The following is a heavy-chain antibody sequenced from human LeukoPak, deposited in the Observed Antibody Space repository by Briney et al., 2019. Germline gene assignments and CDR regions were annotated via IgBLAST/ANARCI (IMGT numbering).Heavy chain of an antibody. CDR1: GGSISSGGYS. J-gene: IGHJ3*02. CDR2: IYYSGST. D-gene: IGHD3-22*01. Sequence: SETLSLTCAVSGGSISSGGYSWSWIRQPPGKGLEWIGYIYYSGSTNYNPSLKSRVTISVDTSKNQFSLKLSSVTAADTAVYYCARDGYYYDSSGYYYFDAFDIWGQGTMVTVSS. V-gene: IGHV4-61*08. CDR3: ARDGYYYDSSGYYYFDAFDI.